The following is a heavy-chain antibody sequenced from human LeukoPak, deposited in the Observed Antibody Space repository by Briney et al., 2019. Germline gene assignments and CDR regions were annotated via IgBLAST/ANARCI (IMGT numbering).Heavy chain of an antibody. CDR3: ARPYYSGSGSYGGFDL. J-gene: IGHJ4*02. Sequence: GGSLRLSCAASRFTLSNYAMSRVREAPRQGLEAVSAISDSGIGTYSAASVKGRCTISRDNSTNTLYLHMGSLRAEDTAVYYCARPYYSGSGSYGGFDLWGQGTLVTVSS. D-gene: IGHD3-10*01. V-gene: IGHV3-23*01. CDR2: ISDSGIGT. CDR1: RFTLSNYA.